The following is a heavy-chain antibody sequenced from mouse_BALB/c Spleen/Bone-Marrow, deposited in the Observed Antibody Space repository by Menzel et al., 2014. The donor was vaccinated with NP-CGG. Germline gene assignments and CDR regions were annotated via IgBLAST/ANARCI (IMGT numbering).Heavy chain of an antibody. CDR3: ARRLRSAMDY. D-gene: IGHD1-1*01. V-gene: IGHV14-3*02. CDR2: IDPANGNT. CDR1: GFNIKDTY. J-gene: IGHJ4*01. Sequence: EVKLVESGAELVKPGASVKLSCTASGFNIKDTYIHWVKQRPEQGLEWIGGIDPANGNTKYDPKFQGKATITAGTSSNTAYLQLSSLTSGDTAVYYCARRLRSAMDYWGQGTSVTVSS.